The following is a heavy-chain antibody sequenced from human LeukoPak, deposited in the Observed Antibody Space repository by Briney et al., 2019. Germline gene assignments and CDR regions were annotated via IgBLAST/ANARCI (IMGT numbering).Heavy chain of an antibody. V-gene: IGHV5-51*01. CDR3: ARPESIDPVGADDAFDI. CDR1: GCGSTSCW. Sequence: GESLKISCKGSGCGSTSCWIAWVCQMPGKGLEWMRIIYPGDSDTNYSPSFQGQVTISADKSISTAYLQWSSLKASDTAMYYCARPESIDPVGADDAFDIWGQGTMVTVSS. D-gene: IGHD1-26*01. J-gene: IGHJ3*02. CDR2: IYPGDSDT.